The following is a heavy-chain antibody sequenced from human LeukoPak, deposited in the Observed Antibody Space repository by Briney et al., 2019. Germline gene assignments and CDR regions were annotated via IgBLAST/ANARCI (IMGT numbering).Heavy chain of an antibody. J-gene: IGHJ6*02. CDR2: INHSGST. V-gene: IGHV4-34*01. CDR1: GGSFSGYY. CDR3: ARTCGGDCYFPRGMDV. Sequence: PSETLSLTCAVYGGSFSGYYWSWIRQPPGKGLEWIGEINHSGSTNYNPSLKSRVTISVDTSKNQFSLKLSSVTAADTAVYYCARTCGGDCYFPRGMDVWGQGTTVTVSS. D-gene: IGHD2-21*02.